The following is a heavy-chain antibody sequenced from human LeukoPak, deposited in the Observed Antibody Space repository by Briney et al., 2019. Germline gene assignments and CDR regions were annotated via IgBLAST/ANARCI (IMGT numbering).Heavy chain of an antibody. V-gene: IGHV4-59*01. CDR3: ARDPAGFDI. CDR1: GGSISSYY. Sequence: PSETLSLTCTVSGGSISSYYWSWIRQPPGKGLEWIGYIYYSGSTNYNPSLKSQVTISVDTSKNQFSLKLSSVTAADTAVYYCARDPAGFDIWGQGTMVTASS. CDR2: IYYSGST. J-gene: IGHJ3*02.